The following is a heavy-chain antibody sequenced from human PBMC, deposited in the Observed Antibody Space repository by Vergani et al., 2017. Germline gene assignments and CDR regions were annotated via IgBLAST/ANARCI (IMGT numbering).Heavy chain of an antibody. CDR3: AKGEYALDP. J-gene: IGHJ5*02. V-gene: IGHV3-23*03. CDR2: IYSGGSST. D-gene: IGHD2-2*01. Sequence: EVQLLESGGGLVQPGGSLRLSCAASGFTFSSYAMSWVRQAPGKGLEWVSVIYSGGSSTYYADSVKGRFTISRDNSKNTLYLQMTSLRAEDTAVYYCAKGEYALDPWGQGTLVTVSS. CDR1: GFTFSSYA.